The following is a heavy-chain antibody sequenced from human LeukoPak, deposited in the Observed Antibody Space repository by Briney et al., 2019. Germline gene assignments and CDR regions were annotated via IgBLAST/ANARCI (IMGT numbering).Heavy chain of an antibody. CDR2: IYYSGST. Sequence: SDTLSLTCTVSGGSISSYYWSWLRQPPGKGLEWIGYIYYSGSTNYNPSLKSRVTISVDTSKNQFSLKLSSVTAADTAVYYCAAYCSGGSCYKMFDHWGQGTLVTVSS. V-gene: IGHV4-59*07. D-gene: IGHD2-15*01. J-gene: IGHJ5*02. CDR3: AAYCSGGSCYKMFDH. CDR1: GGSISSYY.